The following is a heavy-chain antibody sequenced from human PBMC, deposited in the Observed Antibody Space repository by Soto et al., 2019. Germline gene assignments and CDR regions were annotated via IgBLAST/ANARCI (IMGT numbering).Heavy chain of an antibody. CDR1: GYTFNRYG. CDR2: ISAYNGNT. V-gene: IGHV1-18*01. CDR3: ARDIVVVLASTGLDY. J-gene: IGHJ4*02. Sequence: ASVKVSCQASGYTFNRYGINWVRQAPGQGLEWMGWISAYNGNTNFARKLQGRVTMTTDTSTSTAYMELRSLRSDDTAVYYCARDIVVVLASTGLDYWGQGTLVTVSS. D-gene: IGHD2-15*01.